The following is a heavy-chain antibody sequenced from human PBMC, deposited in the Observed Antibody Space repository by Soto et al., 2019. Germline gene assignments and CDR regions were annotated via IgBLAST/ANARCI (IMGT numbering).Heavy chain of an antibody. CDR1: GVTVSGDY. CDR2: IYSGGST. J-gene: IGHJ3*02. V-gene: IGHV3-53*01. CDR3: ARAEATAIGDFDI. Sequence: LGRTFSGVTVSGDYMRWHHHEPGGGRWWVSGIYSGGSTYYADGVKARFRMSRDNGEKALYLEMNSLRAEDTAVYYWARAEATAIGDFDIWGQGTLVPVSS. D-gene: IGHD2-21*02.